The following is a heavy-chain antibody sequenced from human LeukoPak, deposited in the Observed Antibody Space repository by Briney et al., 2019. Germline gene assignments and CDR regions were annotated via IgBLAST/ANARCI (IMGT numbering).Heavy chain of an antibody. J-gene: IGHJ6*02. CDR1: GGSFSGYY. Sequence: SETLSLTCAVYGGSFSGYYWSWIRQPPGKGLEWIGEINHSGSTNYNPSLKSRVTISVDTSKNQFSLKLSSVTAADTAVYYCARAGQYQPFQIYYYYGMDVWGQGTTVTVSS. V-gene: IGHV4-34*01. CDR2: INHSGST. CDR3: ARAGQYQPFQIYYYYGMDV. D-gene: IGHD2-2*01.